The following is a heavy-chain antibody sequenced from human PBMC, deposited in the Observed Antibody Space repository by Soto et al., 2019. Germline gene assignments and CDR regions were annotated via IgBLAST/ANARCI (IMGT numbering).Heavy chain of an antibody. J-gene: IGHJ4*02. CDR2: IYFDGITT. CDR1: GFTFNTHW. D-gene: IGHD1-1*01. CDR3: ARGGAMEFDY. V-gene: IGHV3-74*01. Sequence: EVQLVESGGGVVQPGVSLRLSCTASGFTFNTHWMHWVRQAPGKGLVWVSRIYFDGITTNYADSVKGRLTVSRDNAKNTVYLHVNTLMDENTAVYYCARGGAMEFDYWSQGTLVTVSS.